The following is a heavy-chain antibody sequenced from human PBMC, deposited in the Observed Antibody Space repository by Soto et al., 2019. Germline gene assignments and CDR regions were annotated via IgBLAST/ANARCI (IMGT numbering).Heavy chain of an antibody. V-gene: IGHV1-8*01. D-gene: IGHD4-17*01. CDR2: MNPNSGNT. Sequence: QVQLVQSGAEVKKPGASVKVSCKASGYTFTSYDINWVRQATGQGLEWMGWMNPNSGNTGYAQKFQGRVTMTRNTSISTGYMELSSLRSEDTAVYCCARGVETVTTFYGMDVWGQGTTVTVSS. J-gene: IGHJ6*02. CDR3: ARGVETVTTFYGMDV. CDR1: GYTFTSYD.